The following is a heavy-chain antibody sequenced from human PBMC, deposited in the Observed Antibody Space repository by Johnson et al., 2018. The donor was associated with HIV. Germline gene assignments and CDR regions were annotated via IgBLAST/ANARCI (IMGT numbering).Heavy chain of an antibody. V-gene: IGHV3-74*02. Sequence: VQLVESGGGLVQPGGSLRLSCAASGFTFSSYWMHWVRQAPGKGLVWVSRINSDGSSTSYADSVKGRFTVSRDKSKNTLYLQMNSLRGDDTAVYYCARPGIVVLPAGAFDIWGPGTMVTVSS. D-gene: IGHD2-2*01. CDR3: ARPGIVVLPAGAFDI. CDR2: INSDGSST. CDR1: GFTFSSYW. J-gene: IGHJ3*02.